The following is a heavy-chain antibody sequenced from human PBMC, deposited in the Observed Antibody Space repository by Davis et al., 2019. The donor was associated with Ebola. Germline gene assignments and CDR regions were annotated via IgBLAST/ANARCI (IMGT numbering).Heavy chain of an antibody. CDR1: GGTFSSYA. V-gene: IGHV1-2*04. CDR3: ARFQGDILTGYYTD. CDR2: ISAYNGNT. Sequence: ASVKVSCKASGGTFSSYAINWVRQAPGQGLEWMGWISAYNGNTNYAQKFQGWVTMTRDTSISTAYMELSRLRSDDTAVYYCARFQGDILTGYYTDWGQGTLVTVSS. D-gene: IGHD3-9*01. J-gene: IGHJ4*02.